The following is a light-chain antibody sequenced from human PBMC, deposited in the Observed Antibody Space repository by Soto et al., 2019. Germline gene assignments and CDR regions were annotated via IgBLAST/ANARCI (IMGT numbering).Light chain of an antibody. CDR2: SNN. J-gene: IGLJ1*01. V-gene: IGLV1-44*01. CDR3: AACDYSRDV. Sequence: QSVLTQPPSASGTPGQRVTISCSGSSSNIGSNTVNWYQQLPGTAPKLLIYSNNQRPSGVPDRFSGSKSGTSASLAISGLQSEDEADYYCAACDYSRDVFGTGTKLTVL. CDR1: SSNIGSNT.